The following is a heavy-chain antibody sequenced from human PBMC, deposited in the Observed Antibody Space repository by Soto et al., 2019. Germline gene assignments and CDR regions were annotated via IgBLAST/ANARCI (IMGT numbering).Heavy chain of an antibody. J-gene: IGHJ6*02. D-gene: IGHD2-2*01. CDR2: IIPIFGTA. Sequence: SVKVSCKASGGTFSSYAISWVRQAPGQGLEWMGGIIPIFGTANYAQKFQGRVTITADESTSTAYMELSSLRSEDTAVYYCARKRGYCSSTSCQAYYYYYYYGMDVWGQGTTVTVSS. CDR1: GGTFSSYA. CDR3: ARKRGYCSSTSCQAYYYYYYYGMDV. V-gene: IGHV1-69*13.